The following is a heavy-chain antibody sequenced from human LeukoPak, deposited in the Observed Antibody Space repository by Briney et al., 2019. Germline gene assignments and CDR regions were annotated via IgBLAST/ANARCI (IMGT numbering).Heavy chain of an antibody. CDR1: GFTFSESW. J-gene: IGHJ4*02. Sequence: GGSLRLSCAASGFTFSESWMSWVRQAPGKGLEWVAVISYDGINKYYADSVKGRFTLSRDNSKNTLYLQMNSLRAEDTAVFHCARDASDFAYFDYWGQGTLVTVSS. CDR2: ISYDGINK. D-gene: IGHD2-21*01. V-gene: IGHV3-30-3*01. CDR3: ARDASDFAYFDY.